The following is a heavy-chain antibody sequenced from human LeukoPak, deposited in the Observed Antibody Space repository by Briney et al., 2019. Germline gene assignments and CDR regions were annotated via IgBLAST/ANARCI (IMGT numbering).Heavy chain of an antibody. J-gene: IGHJ6*02. CDR2: IIPILGIA. D-gene: IGHD4-17*01. CDR3: ARDTVPSAVNVGYYYGMDV. Sequence: SVKVSCKASGGTFSSYAISWVRQAPGQGLEWMGRIIPILGIANYAQKFQGRVTITADKSTSTAYMELSSLRSEDTAVYYCARDTVPSAVNVGYYYGMDVWGQGTTVTVSS. CDR1: GGTFSSYA. V-gene: IGHV1-69*04.